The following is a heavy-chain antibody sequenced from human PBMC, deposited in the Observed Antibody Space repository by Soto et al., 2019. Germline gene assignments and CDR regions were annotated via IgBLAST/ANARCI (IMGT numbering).Heavy chain of an antibody. Sequence: ASVKVSCKASGYTFTSYYMHWVRQAPGQGLEWMGIINPSGGSTSYAQKFQGRVTMTRDTSTSTVYMELSSLRSEDTAVYYCAREGRFLEWFPSAYFDYWGQGTLVTVSS. CDR2: INPSGGST. CDR1: GYTFTSYY. V-gene: IGHV1-46*01. CDR3: AREGRFLEWFPSAYFDY. J-gene: IGHJ4*02. D-gene: IGHD3-3*01.